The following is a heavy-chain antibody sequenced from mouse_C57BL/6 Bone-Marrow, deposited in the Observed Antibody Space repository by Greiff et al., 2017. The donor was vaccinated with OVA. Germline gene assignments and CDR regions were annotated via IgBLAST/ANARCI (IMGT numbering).Heavy chain of an antibody. J-gene: IGHJ3*01. V-gene: IGHV1-64*01. CDR2: IHPNRGST. CDR3: ARESGGFAY. Sequence: QVQLQQPGAELVKPGASVKLSCKASGYTFTSYWMHWVKQRPGQGLEWFGLIHPNRGSTNNNEKCKSKAIRTVDKSSSTAYMKHSSRTSEDSAVYYCARESGGFAYWGQGTLVTVSA. CDR1: GYTFTSYW.